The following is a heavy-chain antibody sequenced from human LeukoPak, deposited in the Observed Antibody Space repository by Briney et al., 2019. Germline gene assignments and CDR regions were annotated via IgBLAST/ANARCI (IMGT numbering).Heavy chain of an antibody. CDR2: IYSSGST. CDR1: GFTFSSYS. CDR3: ARSDGYGLVDI. D-gene: IGHD3-10*01. J-gene: IGHJ3*02. Sequence: RAGGSLRLSCAASGFTFSSYSMNWIRQPPGKTLEWIGSIYSSGSTYYNSSLQSRVIIIIDTPKNHFSLTLSSVTAADTAVYYCARSDGYGLVDIWGQGTMVTVSS. V-gene: IGHV4-4*09.